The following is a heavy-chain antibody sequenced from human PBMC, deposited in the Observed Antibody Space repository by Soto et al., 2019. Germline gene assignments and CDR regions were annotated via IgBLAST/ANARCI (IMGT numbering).Heavy chain of an antibody. CDR1: GFTFSNAW. Sequence: EVQLVESGGGLVKPGGSLRLSCAASGFTFSNAWMNWVRQAPGKGLEWVGRIKSKTDGGTTDYAAPVKGRFTISRDDSKNTLYLQMNSLKTEDTAVYYCTTAEPITMIVVVTRYYYYGMDVWGQGTTVTVSS. CDR2: IKSKTDGGTT. CDR3: TTAEPITMIVVVTRYYYYGMDV. V-gene: IGHV3-15*07. J-gene: IGHJ6*02. D-gene: IGHD3-22*01.